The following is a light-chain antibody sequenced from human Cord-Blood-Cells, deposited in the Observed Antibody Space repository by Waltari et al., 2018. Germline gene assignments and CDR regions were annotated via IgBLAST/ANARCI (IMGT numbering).Light chain of an antibody. CDR2: ELS. CDR3: SSYTSSSTLVV. V-gene: IGLV2-14*01. Sequence: QSALTQPASVPGSPGQSITISCTGTSSDVGGYTYVSWYHKHPGKAPKLMIYELSNPPSAVSNLFSGSKSGNTASLTISGLQAEDEADYYCSSYTSSSTLVVFGGGTKLTVL. J-gene: IGLJ2*01. CDR1: SSDVGGYTY.